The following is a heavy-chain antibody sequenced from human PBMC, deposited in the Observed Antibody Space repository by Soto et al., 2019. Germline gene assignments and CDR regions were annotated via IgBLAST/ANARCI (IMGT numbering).Heavy chain of an antibody. J-gene: IGHJ5*02. D-gene: IGHD2-15*01. Sequence: SVKVSCKASGVTFSSYAISWVRQAPGQGLEWMGGIIPIFGTANYAQKFQGRVTITADESTSTAYMELSSLRSEDTAVYYCARDRGSVVVAATAGWFDPWGQGTLVTVSS. CDR3: ARDRGSVVVAATAGWFDP. CDR2: IIPIFGTA. V-gene: IGHV1-69*13. CDR1: GVTFSSYA.